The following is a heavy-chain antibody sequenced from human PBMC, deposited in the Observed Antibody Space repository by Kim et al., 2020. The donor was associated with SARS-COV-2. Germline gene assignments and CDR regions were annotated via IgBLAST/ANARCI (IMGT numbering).Heavy chain of an antibody. D-gene: IGHD2-15*01. Sequence: DSVKGRFTISRDNSKNTLYLQMNSLRAEDTAVYYCAKDTTVVVVAATLDYWGQGTLVTVSS. J-gene: IGHJ4*02. V-gene: IGHV3-23*01. CDR3: AKDTTVVVVAATLDY.